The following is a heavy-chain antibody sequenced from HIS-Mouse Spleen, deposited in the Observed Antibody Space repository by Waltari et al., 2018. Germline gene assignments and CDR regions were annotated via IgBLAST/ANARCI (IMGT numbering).Heavy chain of an antibody. CDR2: IDESGST. Sequence: QLQLQESGPGLVKPSETLSLTCTVSGGSISSSSYYWGWIRQPPGKGLAWIGSIDESGSTYYNQTLKRRVTRSVDAAKNQCSLKLSSVTAADTAVYYCAREIPYSSSWYDWYFDLWGRGTLVTVSS. CDR3: AREIPYSSSWYDWYFDL. CDR1: GGSISSSSYY. J-gene: IGHJ2*01. D-gene: IGHD6-13*01. V-gene: IGHV4-39*07.